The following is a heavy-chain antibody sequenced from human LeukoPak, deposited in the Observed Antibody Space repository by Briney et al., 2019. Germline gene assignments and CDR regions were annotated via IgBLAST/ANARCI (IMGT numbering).Heavy chain of an antibody. CDR2: INHSGST. Sequence: PSETLPLTCAVYGGSFSGYYWSWIRQPPGKGLEWIGEINHSGSTNYNPSLKSRVTISVDTSKNQFSLKLSSVTAADTAVYYCARGSRVRGVINWGQGTLVTVSS. CDR3: ARGSRVRGVIN. CDR1: GGSFSGYY. J-gene: IGHJ4*02. V-gene: IGHV4-34*01. D-gene: IGHD3-10*01.